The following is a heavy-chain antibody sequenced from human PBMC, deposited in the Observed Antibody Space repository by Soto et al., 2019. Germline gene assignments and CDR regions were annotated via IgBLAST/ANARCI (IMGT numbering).Heavy chain of an antibody. CDR1: GFIFDDFA. J-gene: IGHJ4*02. V-gene: IGHV3-9*01. CDR3: ARDTDSDTWNDPFDY. Sequence: DVQLVESGGGLVQPGRSLRLSCAASGFIFDDFAMHWVRQAPGKGLEWVSGISWNSGSTDYAASVKGRFIISRDNARNSLYLQMNSLRPEDTALYYCARDTDSDTWNDPFDYWGQAALVIVS. CDR2: ISWNSGST. D-gene: IGHD1-1*01.